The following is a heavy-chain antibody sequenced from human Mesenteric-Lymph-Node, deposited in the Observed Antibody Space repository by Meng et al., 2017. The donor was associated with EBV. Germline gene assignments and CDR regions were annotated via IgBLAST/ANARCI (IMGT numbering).Heavy chain of an antibody. D-gene: IGHD4-17*01. J-gene: IGHJ4*02. Sequence: GRFTISRDNSKNTLYMQMNGLRAEGTTVYYCAREGGDYGDYRADYYFDYWGQGTLVTVSS. V-gene: IGHV3-30*05. CDR3: AREGGDYGDYRADYYFDY.